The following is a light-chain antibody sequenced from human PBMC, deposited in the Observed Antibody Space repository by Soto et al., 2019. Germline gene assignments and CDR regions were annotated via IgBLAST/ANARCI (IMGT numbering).Light chain of an antibody. CDR1: QDIISN. J-gene: IGKJ3*01. Sequence: IQMTQSPSSLSASAGDRVTITCRASQDIISNLGWFQQKPGKAPKRLIYAASSLQSGVPSRFSGSGSGTEFTLTISSLQPEDFATYYCLQHHTYPRTFGPGTKVDI. V-gene: IGKV1-17*01. CDR3: LQHHTYPRT. CDR2: AAS.